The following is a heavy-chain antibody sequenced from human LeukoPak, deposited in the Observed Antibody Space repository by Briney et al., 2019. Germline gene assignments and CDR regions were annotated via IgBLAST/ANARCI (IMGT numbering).Heavy chain of an antibody. D-gene: IGHD3-3*01. CDR1: GFTFSSYA. J-gene: IGHJ4*02. CDR3: ARDVQPYYDFWSGPPDY. Sequence: GRSLRLSCAASGFTFSSYAMSWIRQAPGKGLEWVSYISSSGSTIYYADSVKGRFTISRDNAENSLYLQMNSLRAEDTAVYYCARDVQPYYDFWSGPPDYWGQGTLVTVSS. CDR2: ISSSGSTI. V-gene: IGHV3-11*01.